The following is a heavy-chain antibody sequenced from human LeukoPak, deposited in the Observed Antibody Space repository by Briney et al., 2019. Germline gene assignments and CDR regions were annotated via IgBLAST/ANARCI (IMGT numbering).Heavy chain of an antibody. CDR1: GFTFSSYS. V-gene: IGHV3-48*04. J-gene: IGHJ4*02. CDR3: ARVGNIVVVPAAIDY. CDR2: ISSSSSTI. Sequence: GGSLRLSCAASGFTFSSYSMNWVRQATGKGLEWVSYISSSSSTIYYADSVKGRFTISRDNAKNSLYLQMNSLRAEDTAVYYCARVGNIVVVPAAIDYWGQGTLVTVSS. D-gene: IGHD2-2*01.